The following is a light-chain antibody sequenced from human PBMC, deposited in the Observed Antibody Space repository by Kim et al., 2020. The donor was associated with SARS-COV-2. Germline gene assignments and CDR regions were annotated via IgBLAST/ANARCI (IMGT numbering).Light chain of an antibody. CDR2: AAS. CDR3: QQRRSWPLT. CDR1: QSVSSY. Sequence: VSAGDRATLTCRASQSVSSYIAWYQQRPGQAPRLLIFAASNRATGVPARFSGSGSGTDFTLTISSLEPEDFAVYYCQQRRSWPLTFGGGTKVDIK. V-gene: IGKV3-11*01. J-gene: IGKJ4*01.